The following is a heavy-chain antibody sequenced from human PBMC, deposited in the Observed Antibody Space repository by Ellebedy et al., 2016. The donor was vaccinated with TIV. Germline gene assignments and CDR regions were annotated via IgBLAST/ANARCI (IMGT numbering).Heavy chain of an antibody. V-gene: IGHV3-23*01. CDR1: GFTFSSYA. J-gene: IGHJ4*02. D-gene: IGHD1-14*01. CDR3: AKSPSRKPGLLDY. CDR2: ISGTGGST. Sequence: GESLKISCAASGFTFSSYAMNWARQAPGKGLEWVSIISGTGGSTNYADSVKGRFNISRDNSKNMLYLQMNSLRAEDTAIYYCAKSPSRKPGLLDYWGQGTLVTVSS.